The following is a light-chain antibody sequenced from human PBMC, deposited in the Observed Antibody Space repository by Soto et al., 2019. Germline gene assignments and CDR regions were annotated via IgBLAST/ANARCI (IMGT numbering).Light chain of an antibody. CDR1: QSVNSN. CDR3: QQYNNWPLT. J-gene: IGKJ4*01. CDR2: GAS. V-gene: IGKV3-15*01. Sequence: EIAMTQSPATLSVSPGERVTLSCRASQSVNSNLAWYQQKPGQAPRLLIYGASTRATGIPARFSGSGSGTEFTVTISSLQSEDFAVYYWQQYNNWPLTFGGGTKVEIK.